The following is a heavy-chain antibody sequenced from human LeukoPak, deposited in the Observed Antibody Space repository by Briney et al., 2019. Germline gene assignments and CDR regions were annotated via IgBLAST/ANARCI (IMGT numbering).Heavy chain of an antibody. V-gene: IGHV3-23*01. J-gene: IGHJ4*02. CDR3: ANTGEEVGATREPFDY. CDR1: GFTFSSYA. D-gene: IGHD1-26*01. CDR2: ISGSGGST. Sequence: GGSLRLSCAASGFTFSSYAMSWVRQAPGKRLEWVSAISGSGGSTYYADSVKGRFTISRDNSKNTLYLQMNSLRAEDTAVYYCANTGEEVGATREPFDYWGQGTLVTVSS.